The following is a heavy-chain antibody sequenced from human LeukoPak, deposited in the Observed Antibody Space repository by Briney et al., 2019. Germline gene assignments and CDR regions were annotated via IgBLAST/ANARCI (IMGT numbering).Heavy chain of an antibody. D-gene: IGHD2-2*01. CDR1: GGSISSYY. CDR3: ARDFGRGYCSSASCFVPWFDP. CDR2: IHHSGST. V-gene: IGHV4-59*01. J-gene: IGHJ5*02. Sequence: SETLSLTCTVSGGSISSYYWSWIRQPPGKGLEWIGYIHHSGSTNYNPSLRSRVTISVDTSKNQFSLKLTSVTAADTAVYYCARDFGRGYCSSASCFVPWFDPWGQGTLVTVSS.